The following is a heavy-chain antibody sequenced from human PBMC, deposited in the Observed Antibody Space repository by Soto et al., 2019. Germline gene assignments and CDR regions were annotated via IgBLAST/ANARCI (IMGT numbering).Heavy chain of an antibody. CDR3: AREKPYSSSWYHDY. Sequence: SETLSLTCAVYGGSFSGYYWSWIRQPPGKGLEWIGEINHSGSTNYNPSLKSRVTISVDTSMNQFSLKLSSVTAADTAVYYCAREKPYSSSWYHDYWGQGTLVTVS. CDR2: INHSGST. CDR1: GGSFSGYY. V-gene: IGHV4-34*01. D-gene: IGHD6-13*01. J-gene: IGHJ4*02.